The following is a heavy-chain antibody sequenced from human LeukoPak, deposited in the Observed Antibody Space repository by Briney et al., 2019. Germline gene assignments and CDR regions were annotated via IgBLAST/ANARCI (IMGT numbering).Heavy chain of an antibody. J-gene: IGHJ4*02. Sequence: SVKVSCKASGGTFSGYAISWVRQAPGQGLEWMGGIIPIFGTANYAQKFQGRVTITADESTSTAYMELSSLRSEDTAVYYCAIWFGEVSDFLGPWDGWGQGTLVTVSS. CDR3: AIWFGEVSDFLGPWDG. CDR1: GGTFSGYA. D-gene: IGHD3-10*01. V-gene: IGHV1-69*13. CDR2: IIPIFGTA.